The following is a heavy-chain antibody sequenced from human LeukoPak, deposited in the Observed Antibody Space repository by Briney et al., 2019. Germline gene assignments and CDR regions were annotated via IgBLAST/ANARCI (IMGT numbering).Heavy chain of an antibody. V-gene: IGHV4-30-4*01. CDR3: ARAFFVVKRENAFDI. CDR1: GGSISSGDYY. Sequence: SETLSLTCTVSGGSISSGDYYWSWIRQPPGKGLEWIGYIYYSGSTYYNPSLKSRVTISVDTSKNQFPLKLSSVTAADTAVYYCARAFFVVKRENAFDIWGQGTMVTVSS. CDR2: IYYSGST. D-gene: IGHD3-22*01. J-gene: IGHJ3*02.